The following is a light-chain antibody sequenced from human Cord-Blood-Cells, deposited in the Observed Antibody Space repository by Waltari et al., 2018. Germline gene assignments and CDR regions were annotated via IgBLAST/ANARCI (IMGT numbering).Light chain of an antibody. J-gene: IGLJ3*02. V-gene: IGLV2-14*01. CDR1: SSDVGGYNY. Sequence: QSALTQPASVSGSPGQSITISCTGTSSDVGGYNYVSWYQQHPGKAPKLMSYDVSNRPSGVSKRFSGSKSGNTASLTISGLQAEDEADYYCSSYTSSSWVCGGGTKLTVL. CDR3: SSYTSSSWV. CDR2: DVS.